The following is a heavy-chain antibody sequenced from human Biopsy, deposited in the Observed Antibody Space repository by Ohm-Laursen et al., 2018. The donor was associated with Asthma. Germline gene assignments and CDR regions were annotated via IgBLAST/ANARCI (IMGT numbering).Heavy chain of an antibody. CDR3: ARESSVAGSSDFDY. J-gene: IGHJ4*02. D-gene: IGHD6-19*01. Sequence: RSLRLSCTASGFTFSSYAMHWVRQAPGKGLEWVAVISYDGSNKYYADSVKGRFTISRDTVKNSLYLQMNSLRAEDTAVYYCARESSVAGSSDFDYWGQGTLVTVSS. V-gene: IGHV3-30-3*01. CDR1: GFTFSSYA. CDR2: ISYDGSNK.